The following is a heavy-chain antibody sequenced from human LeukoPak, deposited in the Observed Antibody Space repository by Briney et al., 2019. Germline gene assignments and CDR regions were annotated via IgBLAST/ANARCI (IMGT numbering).Heavy chain of an antibody. J-gene: IGHJ5*02. CDR3: ARARDITVAGTWGDNWFDP. Sequence: SETLSLTCTVSGXSISNFYWSWIRQSPGKGLEWIGYIHYRGSTNYNPSLKSRVTISVATSKSQFSLKLSSVTAADTAIYYCARARDITVAGTWGDNWFDPWGQGTLVTVSS. V-gene: IGHV4-59*01. D-gene: IGHD6-19*01. CDR2: IHYRGST. CDR1: GXSISNFY.